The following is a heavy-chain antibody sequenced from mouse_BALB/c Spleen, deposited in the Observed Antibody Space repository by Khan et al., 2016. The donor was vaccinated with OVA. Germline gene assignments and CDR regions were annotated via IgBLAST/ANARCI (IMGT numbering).Heavy chain of an antibody. Sequence: EVQLQESGPGLVKPSQSLSLTCTVTGYSITRDYAWNWIRQFPGNKLEWMGYISNSGSTTYNPSLKSRISITRNTSKNRFVLQLNSVTTEDTATYYCSSELGRYYAMDYWGQGTSVTVSS. CDR3: SSELGRYYAMDY. CDR2: ISNSGST. V-gene: IGHV3-2*02. J-gene: IGHJ4*01. D-gene: IGHD4-1*01. CDR1: GYSITRDYA.